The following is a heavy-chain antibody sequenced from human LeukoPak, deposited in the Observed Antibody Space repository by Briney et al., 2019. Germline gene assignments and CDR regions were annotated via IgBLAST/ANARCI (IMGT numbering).Heavy chain of an antibody. CDR1: GGSFSGYY. V-gene: IGHV4-34*01. CDR3: ARHRGRIAARQYYFDY. CDR2: INHSGST. J-gene: IGHJ4*02. Sequence: SETLSLTCAVYGGSFSGYYWSWIRQPPGKGLEWIREINHSGSTNYNPSLKSRDTISVDTSKNQFSLKLSSVTAADTAVYYCARHRGRIAARQYYFDYWGQGTLVTVSS. D-gene: IGHD6-6*01.